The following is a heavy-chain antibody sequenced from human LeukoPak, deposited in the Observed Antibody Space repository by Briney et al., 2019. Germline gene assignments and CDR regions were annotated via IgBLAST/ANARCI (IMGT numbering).Heavy chain of an antibody. V-gene: IGHV4-31*03. CDR3: ARGYDGDFDY. J-gene: IGHJ4*02. CDR1: GGSISSDGYY. Sequence: SQTLSLTCTVSGGSISSDGYYWSWIRQHPGKGLEWIGYIYYSGSTYYNPSLKSRVTISVDTSKNQFSLKLSSVTAADTAVYYCARGYDGDFDYWGQGTLVTVSS. D-gene: IGHD3-3*01. CDR2: IYYSGST.